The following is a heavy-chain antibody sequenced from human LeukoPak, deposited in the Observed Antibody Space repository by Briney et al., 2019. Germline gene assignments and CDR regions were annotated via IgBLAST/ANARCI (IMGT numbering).Heavy chain of an antibody. V-gene: IGHV4-30-2*01. CDR2: IYHSGNT. CDR3: ARGFPTSRWFDP. J-gene: IGHJ5*02. Sequence: SQTLSLTCAVSGGSINSGGYSWSWIRQPPGKGLEWFGYIYHSGNTYYNPSLKSRVTISVDRSKNQFSLKLRSVTAADTAVYYCARGFPTSRWFDPWGQGTLVTVSS. D-gene: IGHD1-26*01. CDR1: GGSINSGGYS.